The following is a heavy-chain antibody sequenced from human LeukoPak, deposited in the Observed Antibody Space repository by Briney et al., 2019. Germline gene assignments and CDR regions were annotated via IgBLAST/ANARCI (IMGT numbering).Heavy chain of an antibody. CDR3: ARGQYCSGGSCYSEWFDP. D-gene: IGHD2-15*01. V-gene: IGHV1-8*01. CDR1: GYTFTSYD. Sequence: ASVKVSCKASGYTFTSYDINWVRQATGQGLEWMGWMNPNSGNTGYAQKFQGRVTMTRNTSISTAYMELSSLRSEDTAVYYCARGQYCSGGSCYSEWFDPWGQGTLVTVSS. CDR2: MNPNSGNT. J-gene: IGHJ5*02.